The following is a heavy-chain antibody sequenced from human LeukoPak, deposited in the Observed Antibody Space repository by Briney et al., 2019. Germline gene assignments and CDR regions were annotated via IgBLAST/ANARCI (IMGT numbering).Heavy chain of an antibody. CDR1: GFTFSSYA. CDR2: ISYDGSNK. V-gene: IGHV3-30*04. J-gene: IGHJ3*02. D-gene: IGHD3-10*01. Sequence: GRSLRLSCAASGFTFSSYAMHWVRQAPGKGLEWVAVISYDGSNKYYADSVKGRFTISRDNSKNTLYLQMNSLRAEDTAVYYCAKSNGYGLVDIWGQGTMVTVSS. CDR3: AKSNGYGLVDI.